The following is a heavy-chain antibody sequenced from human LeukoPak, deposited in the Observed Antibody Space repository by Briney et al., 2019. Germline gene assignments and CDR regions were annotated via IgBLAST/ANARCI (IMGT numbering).Heavy chain of an antibody. V-gene: IGHV1-69*04. CDR1: GGTFSSYA. Sequence: SVKVSCKASGGTFSSYAISWVRQAPGQGLEWMGRIIPILGIANYAQKFQGRVTITADKSTSTAYMELSSLRSEDTAVYYCASGYGRLTGYFDYWGQGTLVTVSS. CDR2: IIPILGIA. CDR3: ASGYGRLTGYFDY. D-gene: IGHD4-17*01. J-gene: IGHJ4*02.